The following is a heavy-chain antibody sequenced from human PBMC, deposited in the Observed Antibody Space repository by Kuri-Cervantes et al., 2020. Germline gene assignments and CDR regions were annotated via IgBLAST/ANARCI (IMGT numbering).Heavy chain of an antibody. CDR1: GFTFSSYG. V-gene: IGHV3-33*01. CDR3: ARLVGYCSGGXCLPFDY. CDR2: IWYDGSNK. D-gene: IGHD2-15*01. J-gene: IGHJ4*02. Sequence: GGSLRLSCAASGFTFSSYGMHWVRQAPGKGLEWVAVIWYDGSNKYYADSVKGRFTISRDNSKNTLYLQMSSLSAEDTAVYYCARLVGYCSGGXCLPFDYWGQGTLVTVSS.